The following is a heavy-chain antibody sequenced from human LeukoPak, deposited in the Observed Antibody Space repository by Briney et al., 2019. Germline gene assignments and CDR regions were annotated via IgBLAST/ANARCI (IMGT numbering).Heavy chain of an antibody. CDR3: ARGVPSYGRLEP. CDR1: RYSISTSKW. D-gene: IGHD1-26*01. V-gene: IGHV4-4*03. J-gene: IGHJ5*02. CDR2: INHSRST. Sequence: PESLCLSCVLSRYSISTSKWWGGTRQPQGKGLEWIGEINHSRSTNYNPSLKSRVTISVDTSKNQYSVKLSSVTAADTAVYYCARGVPSYGRLEPWG.